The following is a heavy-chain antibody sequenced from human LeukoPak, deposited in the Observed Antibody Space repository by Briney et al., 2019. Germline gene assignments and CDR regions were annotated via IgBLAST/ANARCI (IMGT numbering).Heavy chain of an antibody. V-gene: IGHV1-18*04. CDR1: GYTFTGYY. CDR3: ARGRARGDSSGYYVY. D-gene: IGHD3-22*01. CDR2: ISAYNGNT. J-gene: IGHJ4*02. Sequence: GASVKVSCKASGYTFTGYYMHWVRQAPGQGLEWMGWISAYNGNTNYAQKLQGRVTMTTDTSTSTAYMELRSLRSDDTAVYYCARGRARGDSSGYYVYWGQGTLVTVSS.